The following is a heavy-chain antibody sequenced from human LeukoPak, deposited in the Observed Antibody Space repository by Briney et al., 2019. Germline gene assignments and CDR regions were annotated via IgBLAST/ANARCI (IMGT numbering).Heavy chain of an antibody. J-gene: IGHJ4*02. Sequence: GGSLRLSCAASGFTVSNYYMSWVRQAPGKGLEWVSAISGSGGSTYYADSVKGRFTISRDNSKNTLYLQMNSLRAEDTAVYYCAKVTMVRGVTIDYWGQGTLVTVSS. V-gene: IGHV3-23*01. CDR2: ISGSGGST. CDR3: AKVTMVRGVTIDY. D-gene: IGHD3-10*01. CDR1: GFTVSNYY.